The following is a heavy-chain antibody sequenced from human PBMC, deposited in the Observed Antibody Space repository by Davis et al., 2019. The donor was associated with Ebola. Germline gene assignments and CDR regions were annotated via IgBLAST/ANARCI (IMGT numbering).Heavy chain of an antibody. CDR3: ARGFKYGDYDY. CDR2: INAGNGNT. Sequence: ASVKVSCKASGYTFTSYAMHWVRQAPGQRLEWMGWINAGNGNTKYSQKFQGRVTITRDTSASTAYMELSSLRSDDTAVYYCARGFKYGDYDYWGQGTLVTVSS. V-gene: IGHV1-3*01. J-gene: IGHJ4*02. D-gene: IGHD4-17*01. CDR1: GYTFTSYA.